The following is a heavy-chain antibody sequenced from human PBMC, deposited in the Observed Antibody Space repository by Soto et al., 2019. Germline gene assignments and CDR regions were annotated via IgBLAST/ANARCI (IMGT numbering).Heavy chain of an antibody. V-gene: IGHV3-20*04. Sequence: GGAMPLSGVPSGFTSADYTVCWVRLAPGKGLEWVSGINWNGDKRGYADSVKGRFTISRDNAKNSLYLQMNSLGAEDTALYYCARDSPGPTSNYHALGTYCWGQGT. CDR1: GFTSADYT. J-gene: IGHJ4*02. CDR2: INWNGDKR. CDR3: ARDSPGPTSNYHALGTYC. D-gene: IGHD3-10*01.